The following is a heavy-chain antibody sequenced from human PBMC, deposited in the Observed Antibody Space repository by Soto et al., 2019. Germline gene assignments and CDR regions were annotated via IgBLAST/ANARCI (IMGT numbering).Heavy chain of an antibody. D-gene: IGHD6-13*01. Sequence: SVKVSCKASGGTFSSYAISWVRQAPGQGLEWTGGIIPIFGTANYAQKFQGRVTITADESTSTAYMELSSLRSEDTAVYYCARDSHSSSWPHHYYGMDVWGQGTTVNV. J-gene: IGHJ6*02. V-gene: IGHV1-69*13. CDR3: ARDSHSSSWPHHYYGMDV. CDR1: GGTFSSYA. CDR2: IIPIFGTA.